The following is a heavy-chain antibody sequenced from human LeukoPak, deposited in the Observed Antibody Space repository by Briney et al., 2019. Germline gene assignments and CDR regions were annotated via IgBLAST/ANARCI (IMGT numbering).Heavy chain of an antibody. V-gene: IGHV1-8*01. J-gene: IGHJ5*02. CDR2: MNPNSGNT. CDR1: GYTFTSYD. CDR3: ARVRIAARSWFDP. D-gene: IGHD6-6*01. Sequence: ASVKVSCKASGYTFTSYDINWVRQATGQGLEWMGWMNPNSGNTGHAQKFQGRVTMTRNTSISTAYMELSSLRSEDTAVYYCARVRIAARSWFDPWGQGTLVTVSS.